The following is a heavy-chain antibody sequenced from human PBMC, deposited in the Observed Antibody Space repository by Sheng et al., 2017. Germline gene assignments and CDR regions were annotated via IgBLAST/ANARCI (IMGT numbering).Heavy chain of an antibody. CDR3: ARGSERSNYGGSLCTY. J-gene: IGHJ4*01. Sequence: QVQLVESGGGVVQPGRSLRLSCAASGFTFSSYAMHWVRQAPGKGLEWVAVISYDGSNKYYADSVKGRFTISRDNSKNTLYLQMNSLRAEDTAVYYCARGSERSNYGGSLCTYWADGT. D-gene: IGHD4-4*01. V-gene: IGHV3-30-3*01. CDR1: GFTFSSYA. CDR2: ISYDGSNK.